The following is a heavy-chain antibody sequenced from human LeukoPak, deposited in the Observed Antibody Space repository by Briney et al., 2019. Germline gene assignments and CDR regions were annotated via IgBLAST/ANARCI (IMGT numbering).Heavy chain of an antibody. Sequence: PGGSLRLSCAASGFSFSNYGMHWVRQAPGKGLEWVAFIRFDGTDEFYTDSVKGRFTISRDNSKNTLYLQMNSLRSEDTAVYYCAVPAVTSYYMDVWGKGTTVTISS. V-gene: IGHV3-30*02. CDR1: GFSFSNYG. CDR3: AVPAVTSYYMDV. D-gene: IGHD2-2*01. CDR2: IRFDGTDE. J-gene: IGHJ6*03.